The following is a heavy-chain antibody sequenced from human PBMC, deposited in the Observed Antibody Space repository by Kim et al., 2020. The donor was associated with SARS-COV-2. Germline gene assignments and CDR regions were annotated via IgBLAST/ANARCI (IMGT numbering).Heavy chain of an antibody. CDR3: ARELRYFDWLLWGVDY. CDR2: IWYDGSNK. D-gene: IGHD3-9*01. J-gene: IGHJ4*02. V-gene: IGHV3-33*01. Sequence: GGSLRLSCAASGFTFSSYGMHWVRQAPGKGLEWVAVIWYDGSNKYYADSVKGRFTISRDNSKNTLYLQMNSLRAEDTAVYYCARELRYFDWLLWGVDYWGQGTLVTVSP. CDR1: GFTFSSYG.